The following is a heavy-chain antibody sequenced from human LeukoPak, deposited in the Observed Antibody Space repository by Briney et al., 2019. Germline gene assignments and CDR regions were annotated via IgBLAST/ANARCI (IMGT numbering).Heavy chain of an antibody. D-gene: IGHD2-2*01. CDR2: INPSDGSP. V-gene: IGHV1-46*01. CDR1: GYSYTSYY. J-gene: IGHJ4*02. CDR3: AREAVNKYQLLYFDY. Sequence: ASVKVSCKASGYSYTSYYMHWVRQAPGQGLEWMGVINPSDGSPNYAQKFQGRVTMTRDTSTTTVYMELSSLRSEDTAVYYCAREAVNKYQLLYFDYWGQGTLVTVSS.